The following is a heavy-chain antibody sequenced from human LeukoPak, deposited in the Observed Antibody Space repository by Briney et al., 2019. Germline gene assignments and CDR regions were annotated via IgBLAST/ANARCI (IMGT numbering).Heavy chain of an antibody. CDR1: EDCLSLDY. J-gene: IGHJ3*02. CDR2: ISYIGST. CDR3: ARDPTTVTKGFDI. D-gene: IGHD4-17*01. V-gene: IGHV4-59*01. Sequence: SGRLCPSWKSAEDCLSLDYGGWSMNPQGKGLEWIGYISYIGSTNYNPSLKSRVTISVDTSKNQFSLKVSSVTAADTAVYYCARDPTTVTKGFDIRGQGTLVTVSS.